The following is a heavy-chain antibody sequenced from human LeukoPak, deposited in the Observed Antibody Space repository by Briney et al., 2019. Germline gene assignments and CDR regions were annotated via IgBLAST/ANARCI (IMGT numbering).Heavy chain of an antibody. CDR3: ARDFGSGSRSDAFDI. D-gene: IGHD3-10*01. CDR2: AHYSGST. J-gene: IGHJ3*02. CDR1: GGSMRSYY. Sequence: PSETLSLTCTVSGGSMRSYYWSWIRQPPGKGLEWIGYAHYSGSTNYNPSLKSRVTISVDTSKNQFSLKLTSVTAADTAVYYCARDFGSGSRSDAFDIWGQGTMVTVSS. V-gene: IGHV4-59*01.